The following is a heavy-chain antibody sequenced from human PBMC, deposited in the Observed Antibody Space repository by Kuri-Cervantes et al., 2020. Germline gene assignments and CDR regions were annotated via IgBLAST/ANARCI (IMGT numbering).Heavy chain of an antibody. D-gene: IGHD3-10*01. J-gene: IGHJ6*02. V-gene: IGHV4-59*12. CDR1: GGSISSYY. Sequence: GSLRLSCTVSGGSISSYYWSWIRQPPGKGLERIGYIHHSGNSYYNPSLKSRVTISVDGSKNHFSLRLASVTAADTAVYYCARAPGYYNALDVWGQGTMVTVSS. CDR3: ARAPGYYNALDV. CDR2: IHHSGNS.